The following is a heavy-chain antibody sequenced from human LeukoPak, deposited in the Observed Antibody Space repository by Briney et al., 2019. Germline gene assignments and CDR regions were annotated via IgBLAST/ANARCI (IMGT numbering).Heavy chain of an antibody. D-gene: IGHD3-22*01. CDR2: IRYDGSNK. J-gene: IGHJ4*02. CDR3: AKEAEDGYYYSSNFDY. Sequence: GGSLRPSCAASGFTFSSYGMHWVRQAPGKGLEWVTFIRYDGSNKYYADSVKGRFTISRDNSKNTLYLQMNSLRAEDTAVYYCAKEAEDGYYYSSNFDYWGQGTLVTVSS. CDR1: GFTFSSYG. V-gene: IGHV3-30*02.